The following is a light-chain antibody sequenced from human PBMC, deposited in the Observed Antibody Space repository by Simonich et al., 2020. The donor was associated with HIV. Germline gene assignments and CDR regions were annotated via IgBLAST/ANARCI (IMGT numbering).Light chain of an antibody. V-gene: IGLV2-11*01. CDR1: SSDVGAYNY. CDR3: SSYSASSTRV. J-gene: IGLJ3*02. CDR2: DVS. Sequence: QSALTQPRSVSGSPGQSVTISCTGTSSDVGAYNYVSWYKQHPGKAPKLMIYDVSKRPSGVPDRFSGSKSGNTASLTISGLQPEDEADYYCSSYSASSTRVFGGGTKLTVL.